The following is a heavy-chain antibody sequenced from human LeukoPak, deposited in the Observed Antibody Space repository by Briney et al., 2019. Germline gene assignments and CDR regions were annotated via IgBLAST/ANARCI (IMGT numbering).Heavy chain of an antibody. D-gene: IGHD5-18*01. V-gene: IGHV1-69*06. Sequence: ASVTVSCKASGGTFSSYAISWVRQAPGQGLEWMGGIIPIFGTANYAQKFQGRVTITADKSTSTAYMELSSLGSEDTAVYYCARESRYSYGSYWGQGTLVTVSS. CDR2: IIPIFGTA. J-gene: IGHJ4*02. CDR1: GGTFSSYA. CDR3: ARESRYSYGSY.